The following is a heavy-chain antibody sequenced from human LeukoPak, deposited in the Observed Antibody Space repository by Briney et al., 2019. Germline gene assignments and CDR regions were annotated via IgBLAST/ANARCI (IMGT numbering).Heavy chain of an antibody. CDR3: ARDRTGYDTFDI. Sequence: PSETLSLTCNVSGDSISRGDYYWSWIRQPPGKGLEWIGYIYYSGSTYYTPSLKSRVTISVDTSKNQFSLKLSSVTASDTAEYYCARDRTGYDTFDIWGQGTMVTVSS. J-gene: IGHJ3*02. CDR2: IYYSGST. D-gene: IGHD7-27*01. CDR1: GDSISRGDYY. V-gene: IGHV4-30-4*01.